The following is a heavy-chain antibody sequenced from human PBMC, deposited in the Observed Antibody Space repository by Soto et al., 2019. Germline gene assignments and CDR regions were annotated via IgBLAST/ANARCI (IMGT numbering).Heavy chain of an antibody. CDR1: GGTFSSYT. V-gene: IGHV1-69*02. Sequence: SVKVSCKASGGTFSSYTISWVRQAPGQGLEWMGRIIPILGIANYAQKFQGRVAITRDTSTSTAYMGLSSLRSEDTAVYYCARGTYCSGGSCSWRENDYWGQGTLVTVSS. J-gene: IGHJ4*02. CDR3: ARGTYCSGGSCSWRENDY. CDR2: IIPILGIA. D-gene: IGHD2-15*01.